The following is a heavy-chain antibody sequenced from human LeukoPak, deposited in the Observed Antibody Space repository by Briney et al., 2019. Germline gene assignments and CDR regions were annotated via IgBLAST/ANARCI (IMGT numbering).Heavy chain of an antibody. Sequence: SETLSLTCAVYGGSFSDYYLSWIRQPPGKGLEWIGEINHSGTTNYNPSLKSRVTISVDTSKIQFSLNLSSVTAADTAVYYCAIGALRRTTPHVFDIWGQGTMVTVSS. J-gene: IGHJ3*02. CDR1: GGSFSDYY. V-gene: IGHV4-34*01. CDR2: INHSGTT. CDR3: AIGALRRTTPHVFDI. D-gene: IGHD4-11*01.